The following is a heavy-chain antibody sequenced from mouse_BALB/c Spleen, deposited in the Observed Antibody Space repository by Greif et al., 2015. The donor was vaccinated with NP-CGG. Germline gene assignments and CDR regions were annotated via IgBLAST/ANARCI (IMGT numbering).Heavy chain of an antibody. CDR2: INSNGGST. CDR3: ARHKDGYGFAY. Sequence: EVKVEESGGGLVKLGGSLKLSCAASGFTFSSYYMSWVRQTPEKRLELVAAINSNGGSTYYPDTVKGRFTISRDNAKNTLYLQMSSLKSEDTALYYCARHKDGYGFAYWGQGTLVTVSA. D-gene: IGHD1-2*01. J-gene: IGHJ3*01. V-gene: IGHV5-6-2*01. CDR1: GFTFSSYY.